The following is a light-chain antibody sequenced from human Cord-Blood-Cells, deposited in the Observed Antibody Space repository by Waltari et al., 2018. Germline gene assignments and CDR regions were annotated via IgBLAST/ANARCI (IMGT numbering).Light chain of an antibody. V-gene: IGKV2-28*01. Sequence: DIVLTQSPLSLPVTPGEPASSSCRSSQSLLHSNGYNDLDWYLQKPGQSPQLLIYLGSNRASGVPDRFSGSGSGTDFTLKISRVEAEDVGVYYCMQALQTPWTFGQGTKVEIK. CDR3: MQALQTPWT. J-gene: IGKJ1*01. CDR2: LGS. CDR1: QSLLHSNGYND.